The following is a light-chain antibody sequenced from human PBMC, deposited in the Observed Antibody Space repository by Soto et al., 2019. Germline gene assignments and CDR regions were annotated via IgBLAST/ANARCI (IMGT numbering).Light chain of an antibody. V-gene: IGKV3-15*01. Sequence: EIVMTQSPATLSVSPGERATLSCRASQSISSNLAWYQQKPGQGPRLLIYDASTRATGISARFSGSGSGTDFTLTISSLQSEDFAVYYCQQYNNWLKWTFGQGTKVEIK. CDR2: DAS. J-gene: IGKJ1*01. CDR3: QQYNNWLKWT. CDR1: QSISSN.